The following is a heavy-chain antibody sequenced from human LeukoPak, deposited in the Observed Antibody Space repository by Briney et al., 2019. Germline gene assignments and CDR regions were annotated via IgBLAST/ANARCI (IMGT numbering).Heavy chain of an antibody. D-gene: IGHD6-13*01. CDR1: GYTFTGYY. CDR2: INPNSGGT. Sequence: ASVKVSCKASGYTFTGYYMHWARQAPGQGLEWMGWINPNSGGTNYAQKFQGRVTMTRDTSISTAYMELSRLRSDDTAVYYCARERRIAAAGFEYWGQGTLVTVSS. CDR3: ARERRIAAAGFEY. J-gene: IGHJ4*02. V-gene: IGHV1-2*02.